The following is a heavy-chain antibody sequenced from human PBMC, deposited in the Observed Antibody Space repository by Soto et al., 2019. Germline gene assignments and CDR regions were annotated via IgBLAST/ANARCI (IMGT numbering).Heavy chain of an antibody. CDR2: IIPIFGTA. V-gene: IGHV1-69*13. D-gene: IGHD3-3*01. CDR1: GGTFSSYA. Sequence: ASVKVSCKASGGTFSSYAISWVRQAPGQGLEWMGGIIPIFGTANYAQKFQGRVTITADESTSTAYMELSSLRSEDTAVYYCATLPYDFNPIGHYYYYGMDVWGQGTTVTVSS. J-gene: IGHJ6*02. CDR3: ATLPYDFNPIGHYYYYGMDV.